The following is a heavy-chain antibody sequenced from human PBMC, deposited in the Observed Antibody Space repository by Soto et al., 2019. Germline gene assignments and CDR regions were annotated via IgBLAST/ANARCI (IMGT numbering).Heavy chain of an antibody. CDR3: AAVGSSWYYFDY. CDR1: GFTFTSSA. J-gene: IGHJ4*02. D-gene: IGHD6-13*01. CDR2: IVVGSGNT. V-gene: IGHV1-58*02. Sequence: ASVKVSCQASGFTFTSSAMQWVRQARGQRLEWIGWIVVGSGNTNYAQKFQERVTITRDMSTSTAYMELSSLRSEDTAVYYCAAVGSSWYYFDYWGQGTLVTVSS.